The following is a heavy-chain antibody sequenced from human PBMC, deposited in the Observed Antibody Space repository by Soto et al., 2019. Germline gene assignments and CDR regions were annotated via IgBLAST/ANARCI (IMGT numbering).Heavy chain of an antibody. Sequence: SETLSLTCIVSGGSISSGDYYWSWIRQPPGKGLKWIGYIYYSGSTYYNPSLKSRVTISVDTSKNQFSLKLSSVTAADTAVYYCARDSYGGNSGMDVWGQGTTVTVSS. J-gene: IGHJ6*02. CDR2: IYYSGST. D-gene: IGHD4-17*01. CDR3: ARDSYGGNSGMDV. CDR1: GGSISSGDYY. V-gene: IGHV4-30-4*01.